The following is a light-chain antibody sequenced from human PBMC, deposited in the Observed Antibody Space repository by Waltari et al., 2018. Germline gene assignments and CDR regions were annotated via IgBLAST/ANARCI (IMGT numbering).Light chain of an antibody. Sequence: AIRITQSPSSLSASTGDRVTITCRASQGISSYLAWYQQKPGKAPKLLIYAGSTLQSGVPSRFSGSGSGTEFTLTISCLHSEDFATYYCQQYYSYPWTFGQGTKVEIK. CDR3: QQYYSYPWT. CDR1: QGISSY. J-gene: IGKJ1*01. V-gene: IGKV1-8*01. CDR2: AGS.